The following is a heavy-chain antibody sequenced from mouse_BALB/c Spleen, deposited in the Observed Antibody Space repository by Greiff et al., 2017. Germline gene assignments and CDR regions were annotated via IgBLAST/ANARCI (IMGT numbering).Heavy chain of an antibody. J-gene: IGHJ4*01. Sequence: QVQLKESGAELAKPGASVKMSCKASGYTFTSYWMHWVKQRPGQGLEWIGYINPSTGYTEYNQKFKDKATLTADKSSSTAYMQLSSLTSEDSAVYYCARYGNYGAMDYWGQGTSVTVSS. CDR3: ARYGNYGAMDY. D-gene: IGHD2-1*01. V-gene: IGHV1-7*01. CDR1: GYTFTSYW. CDR2: INPSTGYT.